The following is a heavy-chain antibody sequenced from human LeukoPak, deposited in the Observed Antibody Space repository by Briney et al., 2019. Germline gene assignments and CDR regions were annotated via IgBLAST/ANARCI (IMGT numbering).Heavy chain of an antibody. V-gene: IGHV3-21*01. J-gene: IGHJ4*02. Sequence: GGSLRLSCAASGFTFSTYTMNWVRQAPGKGLEWVASITSSGSHIYYADSLEGRFTVSRDKAKNSLYLQMNSLRAEDTAVYYCARDRRGYPDYWGQGTLVTVSS. CDR2: ITSSGSHI. CDR3: ARDRRGYPDY. D-gene: IGHD3-22*01. CDR1: GFTFSTYT.